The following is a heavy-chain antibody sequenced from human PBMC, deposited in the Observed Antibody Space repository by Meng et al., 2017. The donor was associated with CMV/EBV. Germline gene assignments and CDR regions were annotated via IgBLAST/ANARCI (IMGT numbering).Heavy chain of an antibody. J-gene: IGHJ4*02. V-gene: IGHV1-2*02. CDR2: IHPHSGDT. CDR1: GYTFTAHY. Sequence: ASVKVSCKASGYTFTAHYFHWLRQAPGQGLEWMGWIHPHSGDTNYAQQFQGRVTLTRDTSINTGYMELTRLTSDDTAVYYCARDNNWGPDYWGQGTLVTVSS. CDR3: ARDNNWGPDY. D-gene: IGHD7-27*01.